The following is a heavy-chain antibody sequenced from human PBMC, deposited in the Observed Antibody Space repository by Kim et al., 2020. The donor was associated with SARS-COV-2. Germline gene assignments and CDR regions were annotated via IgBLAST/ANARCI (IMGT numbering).Heavy chain of an antibody. CDR3: ARDENPLAGIVVVPAAMPGYYYGMDV. D-gene: IGHD2-2*01. CDR2: IIPILGIA. Sequence: SVKVSCKASGGTFSSYTISWVRQAPGQGLEWMGRIIPILGIANYAQKFQGRVTITADKSTSTAYMELSSLRSEDTAVYYCARDENPLAGIVVVPAAMPGYYYGMDVWGQGTTVTVSS. V-gene: IGHV1-69*04. J-gene: IGHJ6*02. CDR1: GGTFSSYT.